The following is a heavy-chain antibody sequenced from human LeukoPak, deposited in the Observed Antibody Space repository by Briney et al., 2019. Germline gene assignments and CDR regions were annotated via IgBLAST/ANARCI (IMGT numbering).Heavy chain of an antibody. Sequence: SVKVSCKASGGTFSNYAITWVRQAPGQGLEWMGRLIPILRITSYAQRFQGRVTITADTSTSTAYMELSSLRSEDTAVCYCARDFPTYYYDSIGYYYYWYDPWGQGTLVTVSS. J-gene: IGHJ5*02. CDR1: GGTFSNYA. D-gene: IGHD3-22*01. CDR3: ARDFPTYYYDSIGYYYYWYDP. CDR2: LIPILRIT. V-gene: IGHV1-69*04.